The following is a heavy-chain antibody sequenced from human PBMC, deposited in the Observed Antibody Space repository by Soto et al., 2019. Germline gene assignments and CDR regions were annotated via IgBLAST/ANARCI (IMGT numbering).Heavy chain of an antibody. V-gene: IGHV1-3*01. CDR1: GYSFTSYW. J-gene: IGHJ4*02. CDR2: INAGNGNT. CDR3: ARGHGLYYYDSSGYYCHFDY. D-gene: IGHD3-22*01. Sequence: PGESLKISCKGSGYSFTSYWIGWVRQAPGQRLEWMGWINAGNGNTKYSQKFQGRVTITRDTSASTAYMELSSLRSEDTAVYYCARGHGLYYYDSSGYYCHFDYWGQGTLVTVSS.